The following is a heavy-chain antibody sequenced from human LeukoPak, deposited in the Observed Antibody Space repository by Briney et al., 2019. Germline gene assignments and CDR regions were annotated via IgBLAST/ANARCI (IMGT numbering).Heavy chain of an antibody. V-gene: IGHV3-21*01. Sequence: GGSLRLSCAASGFTFSSYSMNWVRQAPGKGLEWVSSISSSSSYIYYADSVKGRFTISRDNAKNSLYLQMNSLRAEDTAVYYCVRDYDSIVVGYFDYWGQGTLVTVSS. CDR3: VRDYDSIVVGYFDY. CDR1: GFTFSSYS. J-gene: IGHJ4*02. D-gene: IGHD2-21*01. CDR2: ISSSSSYI.